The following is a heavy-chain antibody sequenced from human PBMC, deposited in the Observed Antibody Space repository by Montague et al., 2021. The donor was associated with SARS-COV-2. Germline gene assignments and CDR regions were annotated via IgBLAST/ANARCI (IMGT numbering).Heavy chain of an antibody. CDR1: GFSFGTYT. V-gene: IGHV3-21*01. J-gene: IGHJ4*02. D-gene: IGHD5-18*01. CDR3: ASSSWIQLWLRGGYFDY. Sequence: SLRLSCAASGFSFGTYTMNWVRQAPGKGLEWVSSITSGGSDIYYADSVKGRFTISRDNTKNSLYLQMSSLRAEDTAVYYCASSSWIQLWLRGGYFDYWGQGALVTVSS. CDR2: ITSGGSDI.